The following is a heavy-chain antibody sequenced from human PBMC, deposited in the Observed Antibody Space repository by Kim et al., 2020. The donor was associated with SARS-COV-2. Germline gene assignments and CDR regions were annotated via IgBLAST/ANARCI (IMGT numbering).Heavy chain of an antibody. CDR2: VYYTGST. V-gene: IGHV4-59*13. CDR1: DGTIADYY. D-gene: IGHD4-17*01. Sequence: SETLSLTCSVSDGTIADYYWSWIRQPPGKGLEWIGYVYYTGSTNYNPSLKSRVSISVDTSKNQFSLKLNSVTAADTAVYYWARDHRGTTGTWDSATSSNWFDAWGQGILVTVSS. J-gene: IGHJ5*02. CDR3: ARDHRGTTGTWDSATSSNWFDA.